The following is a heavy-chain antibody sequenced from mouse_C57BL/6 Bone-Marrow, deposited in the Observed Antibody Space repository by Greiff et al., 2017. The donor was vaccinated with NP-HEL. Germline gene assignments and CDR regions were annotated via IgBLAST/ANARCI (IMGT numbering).Heavy chain of an antibody. V-gene: IGHV1-72*01. CDR3: ARERTGTPFAY. Sequence: QVQLQQPGAELVKPGASVKLSCKASGYTFTSYWMHWVKQRPGRGLEWIGRIDPNSGGTKYNEKFKSKATLTVDKPSITAYMQLSSLTSEDSAVYYCARERTGTPFAYWGQGTLVTVSA. D-gene: IGHD4-1*01. CDR2: IDPNSGGT. CDR1: GYTFTSYW. J-gene: IGHJ3*01.